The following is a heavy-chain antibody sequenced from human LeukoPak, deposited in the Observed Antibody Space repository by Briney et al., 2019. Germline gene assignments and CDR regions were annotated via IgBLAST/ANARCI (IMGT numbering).Heavy chain of an antibody. CDR2: ITGSAGNT. V-gene: IGHV3-23*01. CDR1: GFTFSSYA. Sequence: GGSLRLSCAASGFTFSSYAMSWVRQAPGKGLEWVSTITGSAGNTYYADSVKGRFTISRDNSKNTLYLQMDSLRAEDTAVYYCAKVAAAVADTRTDYWGQGTLVTVSS. J-gene: IGHJ4*02. D-gene: IGHD6-25*01. CDR3: AKVAAAVADTRTDY.